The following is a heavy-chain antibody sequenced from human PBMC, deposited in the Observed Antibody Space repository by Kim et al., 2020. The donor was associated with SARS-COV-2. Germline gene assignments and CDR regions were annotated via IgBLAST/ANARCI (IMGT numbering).Heavy chain of an antibody. J-gene: IGHJ4*02. V-gene: IGHV3-21*06. D-gene: IGHD3-10*01. Sequence: YYADSVNGRFTITRDDAKNSLFLEMNSLRDEDTAMYYCARGGITMVRGVHFWGQGTLVTVSS. CDR3: ARGGITMVRGVHF.